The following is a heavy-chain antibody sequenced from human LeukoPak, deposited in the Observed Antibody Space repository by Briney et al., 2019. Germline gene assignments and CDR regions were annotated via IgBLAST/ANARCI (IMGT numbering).Heavy chain of an antibody. CDR1: GGSISSYY. CDR3: ARHVNDGDYPLDY. CDR2: IYYSGST. V-gene: IGHV4-59*08. J-gene: IGHJ4*02. Sequence: SETLSLTCTVSGGSISSYYWSWIRQPPGKGLEWIGYIYYSGSTNYNPSLKSRVTISVDTSKNQFSLKPSSVTAADTAVYYCARHVNDGDYPLDYWGQGTLVTVSS. D-gene: IGHD4-17*01.